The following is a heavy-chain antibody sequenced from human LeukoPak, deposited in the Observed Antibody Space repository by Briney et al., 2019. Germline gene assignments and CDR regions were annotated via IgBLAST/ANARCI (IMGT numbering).Heavy chain of an antibody. CDR2: ISGTGVTA. J-gene: IGHJ4*02. CDR3: AKDQRFGDLDDY. Sequence: GGSLRLSCAASGFIFNNYDMSWVRQAPGKGLEWVSSISGTGVTAYYADSVKGRFAISRDNSKNTLYLQMSSLRAEDTALYYCAKDQRFGDLDDYRGQGTLVTVSS. V-gene: IGHV3-23*01. CDR1: GFIFNNYD. D-gene: IGHD3-10*01.